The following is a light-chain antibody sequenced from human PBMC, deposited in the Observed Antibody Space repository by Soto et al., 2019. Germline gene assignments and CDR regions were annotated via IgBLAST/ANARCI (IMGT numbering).Light chain of an antibody. V-gene: IGLV1-40*01. Sequence: QPVLTQPPSVSGAPGQRVSISCTGTSSNIGAGYDVHWYQHLPGTAPKLLIFGDINRPSGVPDRFSGSKSGTSASLAITGLQAEEEADYYCQSYDSSLSISVFGGGTKVTVL. CDR3: QSYDSSLSISV. J-gene: IGLJ2*01. CDR2: GDI. CDR1: SSNIGAGYD.